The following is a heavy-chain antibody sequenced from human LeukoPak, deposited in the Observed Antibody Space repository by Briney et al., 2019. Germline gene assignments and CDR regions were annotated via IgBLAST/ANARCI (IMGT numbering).Heavy chain of an antibody. CDR1: GFTFSSYA. V-gene: IGHV3-30*03. Sequence: SGGSLRLSCAASGFTFSSYAMSWVRQAPGKGLEWVAVISYDGSNKYYADSVKGRFTISRDNSKNTLYLQMNSLRAEDTAVYYCALSVGGYYQRYWGQGTLVTVSS. D-gene: IGHD3-22*01. J-gene: IGHJ4*02. CDR3: ALSVGGYYQRY. CDR2: ISYDGSNK.